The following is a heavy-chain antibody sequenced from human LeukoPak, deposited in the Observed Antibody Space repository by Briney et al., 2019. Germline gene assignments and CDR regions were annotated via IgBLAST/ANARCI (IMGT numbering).Heavy chain of an antibody. CDR1: GFTFSSYA. CDR3: ARSGYQLLSYYYYYMDV. D-gene: IGHD2-2*01. V-gene: IGHV3-64*01. Sequence: PGGSLRLSCAASGFTFSSYAMHWVRQAPGKGLEYVSAISSNGGSTYYANSVKGRFTISRDNSKNTLYLQMGSLRAEDMAVYYCARSGYQLLSYYYYYMDVWGKGTTVTVSS. CDR2: ISSNGGST. J-gene: IGHJ6*03.